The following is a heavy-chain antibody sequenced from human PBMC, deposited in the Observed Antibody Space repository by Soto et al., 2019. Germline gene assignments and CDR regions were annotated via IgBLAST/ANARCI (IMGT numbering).Heavy chain of an antibody. D-gene: IGHD4-17*01. V-gene: IGHV3-33*01. CDR3: ARVPAYGVPTDWYFDL. CDR1: GFTFSSYG. J-gene: IGHJ2*01. Sequence: QVQLVESGGGVVQPGRSLRLSCAASGFTFSSYGMHWVRQAPGKGLEWVAVIWYDGSNKYYADSVKGRFTISRDNSKNTLYLQMNSLRAEDTAVYYCARVPAYGVPTDWYFDLWGRGTLVTVSS. CDR2: IWYDGSNK.